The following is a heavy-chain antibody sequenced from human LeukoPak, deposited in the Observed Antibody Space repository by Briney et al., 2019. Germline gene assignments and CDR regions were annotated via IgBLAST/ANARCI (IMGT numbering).Heavy chain of an antibody. CDR3: ARDMVRGVISQRRWFDP. D-gene: IGHD3-10*01. V-gene: IGHV1-2*02. J-gene: IGHJ5*02. Sequence: APVKVSCKASGYTFTGYYMHWVRQAPGQGLEWMGWINPNSGGTNYAQKFQGRVTMTRDTSISTAYMELSRLRSDDTAVYYCARDMVRGVISQRRWFDPWGQGTLVTVSS. CDR1: GYTFTGYY. CDR2: INPNSGGT.